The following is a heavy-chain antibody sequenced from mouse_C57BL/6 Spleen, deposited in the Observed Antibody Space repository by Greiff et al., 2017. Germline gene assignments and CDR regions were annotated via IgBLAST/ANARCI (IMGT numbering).Heavy chain of an antibody. Sequence: QVQLQPPGAELVKPGASVKMSCKASGYTFTSYWITWVKQRPGQGLEWIGDIYPGSGSTNYNEKFKSKATLTVDTSSSTAYMQLSSLTSEDSAVYYCARDEGNYLYYFDYWGQGTTLTVSS. CDR1: GYTFTSYW. CDR3: ARDEGNYLYYFDY. D-gene: IGHD2-1*01. CDR2: IYPGSGST. J-gene: IGHJ2*01. V-gene: IGHV1-55*01.